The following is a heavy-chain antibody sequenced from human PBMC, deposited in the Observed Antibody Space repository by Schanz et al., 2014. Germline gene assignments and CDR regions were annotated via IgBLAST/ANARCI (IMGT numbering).Heavy chain of an antibody. D-gene: IGHD1-1*01. V-gene: IGHV3-48*01. Sequence: EVQLVESGGGLVQPGGSLRLSCAASGFTFSDYSMNWVRQAPGKGPEWVSYIRSSSTPIYYADSVKGRFTISRDNAKNSLYLEMNSLRAEDTALYYCARDRRNADLDYWGQGTLXTVSS. CDR3: ARDRRNADLDY. CDR1: GFTFSDYS. CDR2: IRSSSTPI. J-gene: IGHJ4*02.